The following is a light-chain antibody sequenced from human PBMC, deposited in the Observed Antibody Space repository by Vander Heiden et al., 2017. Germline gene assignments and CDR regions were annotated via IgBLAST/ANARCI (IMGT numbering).Light chain of an antibody. Sequence: SYELTQPPSVSVSPGQTARITCSGDALPKQYAFWYQQKPGHAPVLVMYKDSERSSGIPDRFSGSISGTTVTLTISGVQAEDEADYYCQSADSSGDYVVFGGGTKLTVL. CDR2: KDS. CDR3: QSADSSGDYVV. J-gene: IGLJ2*01. V-gene: IGLV3-25*03. CDR1: ALPKQY.